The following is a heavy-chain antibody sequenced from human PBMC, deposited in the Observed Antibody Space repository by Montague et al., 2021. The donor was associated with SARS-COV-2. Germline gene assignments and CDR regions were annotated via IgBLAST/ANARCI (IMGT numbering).Heavy chain of an antibody. V-gene: IGHV4-39*07. CDR1: GRSIANSHKY. CDR3: VAGGDSAEAGAY. D-gene: IGHD3-16*01. Sequence: SETLSLTCTVSGRSIANSHKYWGWVRQPPGKGLEWIGSVLYTGTPYDHPSLTARVTISLDTSKNQFSLKMYSVTAADTATYFCVAGGDSAEAGAYWGQGTLVTVSS. J-gene: IGHJ4*02. CDR2: VLYTGTP.